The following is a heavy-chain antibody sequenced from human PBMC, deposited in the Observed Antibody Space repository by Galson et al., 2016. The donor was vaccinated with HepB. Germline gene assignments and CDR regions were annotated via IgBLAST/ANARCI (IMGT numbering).Heavy chain of an antibody. J-gene: IGHJ5*02. CDR1: RFSFNNYG. Sequence: SLRLSCAASRFSFNNYGIHWVRQAPGKGLEWVALIWYDGTNKYYSDSVKGRFTISRDNSKNTLCLQMNSLRAEDTAVYYCARDYVTTATRWFDPWGQGTLVTVSS. CDR3: ARDYVTTATRWFDP. V-gene: IGHV3-33*01. D-gene: IGHD1-1*01. CDR2: IWYDGTNK.